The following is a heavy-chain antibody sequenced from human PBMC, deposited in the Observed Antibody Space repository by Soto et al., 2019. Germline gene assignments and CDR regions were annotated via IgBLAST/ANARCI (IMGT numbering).Heavy chain of an antibody. CDR3: ATEGGYPGSNFYGAY. Sequence: EVQLVESGGGLVEPGGSIRLSCVASGFTFTKAYMTWVRQAPGKGLEWVGRIKGSHAGGTTDYATSVKGRFTISRDDSKNTLYLQMNRLKTEDTYGYYCATEGGYPGSNFYGAYWGQGTLVTVSS. V-gene: IGHV3-15*01. CDR1: GFTFTKAY. CDR2: IKGSHAGGTT. D-gene: IGHD1-26*01. J-gene: IGHJ4*02.